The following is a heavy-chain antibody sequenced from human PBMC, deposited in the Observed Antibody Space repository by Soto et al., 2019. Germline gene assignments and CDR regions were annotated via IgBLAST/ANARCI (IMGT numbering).Heavy chain of an antibody. V-gene: IGHV1-3*01. CDR1: GYTFTSYA. J-gene: IGHJ5*02. D-gene: IGHD6-19*01. CDR2: INAGNGNT. CDR3: ARDQGYSSGWYSAWVNNWFDP. Sequence: ASVKVSCKASGYTFTSYAMHWVRQAPGQRLEWMGWINAGNGNTKYSQKFQGRVTITRDTSASTAYMELSSLRSEDTAVYYCARDQGYSSGWYSAWVNNWFDPWGQGTLVTVSS.